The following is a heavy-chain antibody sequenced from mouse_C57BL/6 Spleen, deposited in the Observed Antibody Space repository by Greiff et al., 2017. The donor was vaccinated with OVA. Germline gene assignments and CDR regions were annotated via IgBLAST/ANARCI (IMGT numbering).Heavy chain of an antibody. CDR3: ARGDSNYVGYYFDY. D-gene: IGHD2-5*01. CDR1: GFTFSSYA. Sequence: EVMLVESGGGLVKPGGSLKLSCAASGFTFSSYAMSWVRQTPEKRLEWVATISDGGSYTYYPDNVKGRFTISRDNAKNTLYLQMSHLKSEDTAMYYCARGDSNYVGYYFDYWGQGTTLTVSS. J-gene: IGHJ2*01. V-gene: IGHV5-4*03. CDR2: ISDGGSYT.